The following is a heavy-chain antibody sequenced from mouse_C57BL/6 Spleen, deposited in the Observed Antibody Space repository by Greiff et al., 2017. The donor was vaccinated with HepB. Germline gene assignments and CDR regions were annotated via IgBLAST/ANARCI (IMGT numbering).Heavy chain of an antibody. D-gene: IGHD1-1*01. V-gene: IGHV1-82*01. CDR2: IYPGDGDT. Sequence: QVQLQQSGPELVKPGASVKISCKASGYAFSSSWMNWVKQRPGKGLEWIGRIYPGDGDTNYNGKFKGKATLTADKSSSTAYMQLSSLTSEDSAVYFCARRAYYGSSYGWYFDGWGTGTTVTVSS. J-gene: IGHJ1*03. CDR1: GYAFSSSW. CDR3: ARRAYYGSSYGWYFDG.